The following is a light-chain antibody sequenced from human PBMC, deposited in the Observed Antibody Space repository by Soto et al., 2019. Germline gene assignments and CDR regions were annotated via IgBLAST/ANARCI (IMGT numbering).Light chain of an antibody. J-gene: IGKJ2*01. CDR2: CAS. V-gene: IGKV3-15*01. CDR3: HQYNNWPPYT. Sequence: DIVMTQSPATLSVSPGERATLSCRASQSVNSDLAWYQQKPGQTPRLLIYCASTRATGNPASFSGGGSGTEFTLTISSLQSEDFAVYYCHQYNNWPPYTFGQGTKLEIK. CDR1: QSVNSD.